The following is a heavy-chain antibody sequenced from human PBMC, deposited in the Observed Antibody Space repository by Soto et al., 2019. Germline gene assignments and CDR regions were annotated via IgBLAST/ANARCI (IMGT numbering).Heavy chain of an antibody. D-gene: IGHD2-8*01. V-gene: IGHV4-34*01. CDR3: ARGRSRRRVYFDY. Sequence: PGKGLEWIGELNHSGSTNYNPSLKSRVTISVDTSKNQFSLKLSSVTAADTALYYCARGRSRRRVYFDYWGQGTLVSVSS. CDR2: LNHSGST. J-gene: IGHJ4*02.